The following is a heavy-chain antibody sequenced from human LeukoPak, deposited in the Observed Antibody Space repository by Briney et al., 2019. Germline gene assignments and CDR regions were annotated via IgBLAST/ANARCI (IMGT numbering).Heavy chain of an antibody. V-gene: IGHV3-23*01. CDR2: ISGSGGST. Sequence: GGSLRLSCAASGFTFSSYAMSWVRQAPGKGLEWVSAISGSGGSTYYADSVKGRFTISRDNSKNTLYPQMNSLRAEDTAVYYCAKDYISIFGVVMVFDYWGQGTLVTVSS. J-gene: IGHJ4*02. CDR1: GFTFSSYA. CDR3: AKDYISIFGVVMVFDY. D-gene: IGHD3-3*01.